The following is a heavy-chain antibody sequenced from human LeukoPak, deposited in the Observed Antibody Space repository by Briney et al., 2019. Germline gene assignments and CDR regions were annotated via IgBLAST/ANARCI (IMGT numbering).Heavy chain of an antibody. CDR1: GFILRSNY. D-gene: IGHD3-3*01. CDR2: IYSGGST. V-gene: IGHV3-53*01. J-gene: IGHJ4*02. Sequence: PGGSLRLSCVPSGFILRSNYMSWVRPAPGKGLEWVSVIYSGGSTYYADSVKGRFTISRDNSQNTLYLQMNSLRAEDTAVYYCARHHPDVRRILEWLLVFDYWGQGTLVTVSS. CDR3: ARHHPDVRRILEWLLVFDY.